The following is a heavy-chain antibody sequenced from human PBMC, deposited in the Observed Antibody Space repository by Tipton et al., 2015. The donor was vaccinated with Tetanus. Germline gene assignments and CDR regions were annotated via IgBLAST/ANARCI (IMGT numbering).Heavy chain of an antibody. CDR2: INHSGST. J-gene: IGHJ5*02. D-gene: IGHD3-3*01. Sequence: GLVKPSETLSLTCAVYGGSFSGYYWSWIRQPPGKGLEWIGEINHSGSTNYNPSLKSRVTISVDTSKNQFSLKLSSVTAADTAVYYCARDPRFLESRADNWFDPWGQGTLVTVSS. V-gene: IGHV4-34*01. CDR3: ARDPRFLESRADNWFDP. CDR1: GGSFSGYY.